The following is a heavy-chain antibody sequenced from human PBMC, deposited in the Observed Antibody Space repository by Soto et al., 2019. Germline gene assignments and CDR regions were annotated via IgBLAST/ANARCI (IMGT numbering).Heavy chain of an antibody. D-gene: IGHD3-3*01. V-gene: IGHV3-30*18. Sequence: GGSLRLSCAASGFPFSSYGMHLVRQSPGKGLEWVAFISYDGSNKYYADSVKGRFTISRDNSKNTLYLQMNSLRAEDTAVYYCAKDFFATTIFGVVTDYAPYGMDVSGQGTTVAVSS. CDR3: AKDFFATTIFGVVTDYAPYGMDV. J-gene: IGHJ6*02. CDR1: GFPFSSYG. CDR2: ISYDGSNK.